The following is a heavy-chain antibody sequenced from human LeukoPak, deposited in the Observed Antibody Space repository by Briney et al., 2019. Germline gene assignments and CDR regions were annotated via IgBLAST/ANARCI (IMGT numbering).Heavy chain of an antibody. D-gene: IGHD4-17*01. CDR1: GFTFSNYA. J-gene: IGHJ4*02. Sequence: PGGSLRLSCAASGFTFSNYAMSWVRQAPGKGLEWASTISGSSGSTSYADSVKGRFTVSRDNSKSTLYLQMSSLRAEDTAVYYCAKVGTTVTAYYFDAWGQGTLVTVSS. V-gene: IGHV3-23*01. CDR3: AKVGTTVTAYYFDA. CDR2: ISGSSGST.